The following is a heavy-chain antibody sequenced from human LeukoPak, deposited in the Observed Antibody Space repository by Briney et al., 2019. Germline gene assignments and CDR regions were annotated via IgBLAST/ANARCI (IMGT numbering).Heavy chain of an antibody. J-gene: IGHJ4*02. Sequence: GGSLRLSCAASGFTFSSYAMSWVRQAPGKGLEWVSTISGSGGSTYYADSVKGRFAISRDNSKNTLYLQMNSLRAEDTAVYYCAKIQLWLKACYFDYWGQGTLVTVSS. CDR2: ISGSGGST. V-gene: IGHV3-23*01. D-gene: IGHD5-18*01. CDR3: AKIQLWLKACYFDY. CDR1: GFTFSSYA.